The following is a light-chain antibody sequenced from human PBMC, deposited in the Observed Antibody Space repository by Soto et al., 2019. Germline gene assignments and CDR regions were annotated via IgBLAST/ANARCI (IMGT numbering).Light chain of an antibody. CDR2: GGS. V-gene: IGKV3-20*01. Sequence: EIVLTQSPGTLSLSPGERATVYCRASQTVRGIYLAWYQQKPGQATSLLIYGGSSRATGIPDRFSGSGSGTDFTLTISRLEPEDFAVYYCQQFGSAPEGTFGQGTKVEI. CDR1: QTVRGIY. J-gene: IGKJ1*01. CDR3: QQFGSAPEGT.